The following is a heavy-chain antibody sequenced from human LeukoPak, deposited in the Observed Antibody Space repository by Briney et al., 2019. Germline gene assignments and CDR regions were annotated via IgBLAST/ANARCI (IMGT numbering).Heavy chain of an antibody. J-gene: IGHJ4*02. CDR2: ISSSSDYI. D-gene: IGHD3-10*01. CDR3: ARDEETAPGTGRSFDY. V-gene: IGHV3-21*01. Sequence: GGSLRLSCAASGFSVGSNYMNWVRQAPGKGLEWVSSISSSSDYIYYADSVKGRFTISRDNARKSLYLQMNSLRAEDTAVYYCARDEETAPGTGRSFDYWGQGTLVTVSS. CDR1: GFSVGSNY.